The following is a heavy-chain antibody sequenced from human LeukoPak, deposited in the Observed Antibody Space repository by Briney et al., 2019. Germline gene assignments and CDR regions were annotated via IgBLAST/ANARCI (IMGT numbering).Heavy chain of an antibody. CDR2: LSHNGGKT. D-gene: IGHD3-10*01. Sequence: TGGSLRLSCSASGITFSSHAMHWVRQAPGKGLQYVSGLSHNGGKTYYADSVKGRFTISRDNSRNTLYLQMSSLRDADTAVYYCVKNDYGSGGYLELDHWGQGTLVTVSS. CDR1: GITFSSHA. J-gene: IGHJ4*02. CDR3: VKNDYGSGGYLELDH. V-gene: IGHV3-64D*09.